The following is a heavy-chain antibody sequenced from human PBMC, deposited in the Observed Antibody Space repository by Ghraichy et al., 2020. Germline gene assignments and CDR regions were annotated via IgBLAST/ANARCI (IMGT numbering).Heavy chain of an antibody. J-gene: IGHJ6*02. CDR2: IYTSGST. CDR1: GGSISSYY. D-gene: IGHD3-3*01. CDR3: ARGYDFWSGYWGGYYYGMDV. Sequence: SETLSLTCTVSGGSISSYYWSWIRQPAGKGLEWIGRIYTSGSTNYNPSLKSRVTMSVDTSKNQFSLKLSSVTAADTAVYYCARGYDFWSGYWGGYYYGMDVWGQGTTVTVSS. V-gene: IGHV4-4*07.